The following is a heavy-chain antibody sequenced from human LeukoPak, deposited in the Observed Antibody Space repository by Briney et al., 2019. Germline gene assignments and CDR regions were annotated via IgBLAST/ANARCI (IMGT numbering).Heavy chain of an antibody. CDR1: GFTFSSYW. CDR2: INSDGSST. J-gene: IGHJ4*02. D-gene: IGHD6-13*01. V-gene: IGHV3-74*01. Sequence: GGSLRLSCAASGFTFSSYWMHWVRQAPGKGLVWVSCINSDGSSTTYADSVKGRFTVSRDNAKNTLYLQMNSLRAEDTAVYYCARELASGDWGQGTLVTVSS. CDR3: ARELASGD.